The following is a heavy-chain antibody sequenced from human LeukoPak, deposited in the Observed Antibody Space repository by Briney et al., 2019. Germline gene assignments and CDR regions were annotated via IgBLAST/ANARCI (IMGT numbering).Heavy chain of an antibody. D-gene: IGHD2-2*01. V-gene: IGHV1-46*01. CDR2: INPSAGGT. CDR3: ARGGCSTTSCYHFDS. CDR1: GYTFTSYF. J-gene: IGHJ4*02. Sequence: ASVKVSCKASGYTFTSYFISWVRQAPGQGREWMGLINPSAGGTSYAQKFQDRVIMTRDMSTTTVYLGLNSLRSEDTAVYYCARGGCSTTSCYHFDSWGQRTLVTVSS.